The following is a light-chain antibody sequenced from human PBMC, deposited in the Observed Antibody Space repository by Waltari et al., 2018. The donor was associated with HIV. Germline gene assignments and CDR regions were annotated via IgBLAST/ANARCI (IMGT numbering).Light chain of an antibody. CDR2: MNN. CDR3: AAWDASLSAWV. CDR1: SSNIGSNY. V-gene: IGLV1-47*01. J-gene: IGLJ3*02. Sequence: QSVLTQPPSASGTPGQRVTISCSGSSSNIGSNYVYWYQQLPGTAPKPRIYMNNRRPSGVPDRFAGSKSGTSASLAISGLRSEDEADYYCAAWDASLSAWVFGGGTKLTVL.